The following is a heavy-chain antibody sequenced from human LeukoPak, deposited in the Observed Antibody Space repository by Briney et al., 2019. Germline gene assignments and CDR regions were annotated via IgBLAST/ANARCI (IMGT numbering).Heavy chain of an antibody. V-gene: IGHV3-64*01. CDR1: GFTFSKHA. Sequence: GGSLRLSCAASGFTFSKHAMHWVRQAPGKRLEYVSAISSNGGSTYYANSVKGRFTISRDNSKKTLYLQMGSLTAEDMAVYYCARDWSDIFWTAYRQPNYYYYYMDVWGKGTTVTISS. CDR2: ISSNGGST. J-gene: IGHJ6*03. D-gene: IGHD3-9*01. CDR3: ARDWSDIFWTAYRQPNYYYYYMDV.